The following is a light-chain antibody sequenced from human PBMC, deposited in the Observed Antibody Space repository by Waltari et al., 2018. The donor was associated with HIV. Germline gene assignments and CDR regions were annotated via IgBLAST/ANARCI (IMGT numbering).Light chain of an antibody. CDR2: VVT. J-gene: IGLJ3*02. CDR1: NSPIGASNF. CDR3: SSYTSFKTVV. V-gene: IGLV2-14*01. Sequence: QSALTQPASVSGSPGQSITIPCPGTNSPIGASNFVSWYQQHPDQAPRLILFVVTRRPSGISSRFSGLKSGNTASLTIFGLQDEDEADYYCSSYTSFKTVVFGGGTKLTVL.